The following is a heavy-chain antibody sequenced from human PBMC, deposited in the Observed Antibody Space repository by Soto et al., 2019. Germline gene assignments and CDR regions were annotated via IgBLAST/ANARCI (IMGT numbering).Heavy chain of an antibody. Sequence: GGSLRLSCVASGFTFRNNAMNWVRQAPGKGLEWVSAISGSGGSTYYADSVKGRFTISRDNSKNTLYLQMNSLRAEDTAVYYCAKAPYCSSTSCYPYFDYWGQGTLVTVSS. J-gene: IGHJ4*02. V-gene: IGHV3-23*01. CDR2: ISGSGGST. D-gene: IGHD2-2*01. CDR1: GFTFRNNA. CDR3: AKAPYCSSTSCYPYFDY.